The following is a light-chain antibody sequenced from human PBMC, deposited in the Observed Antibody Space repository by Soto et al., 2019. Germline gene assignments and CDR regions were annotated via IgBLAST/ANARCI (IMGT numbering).Light chain of an antibody. CDR3: QQYNDWWT. J-gene: IGKJ1*01. CDR2: GAS. V-gene: IGKV3-15*01. CDR1: QSVSNN. Sequence: EIVMTQYPATLSVSPGESATLSCRASQSVSNNLTWYQQKPGQPPRLLIYGASTRATGVPGRFSGSGSGTEFTLTISSLQSEDFAVYYCQQYNDWWTFGQGTKVDI.